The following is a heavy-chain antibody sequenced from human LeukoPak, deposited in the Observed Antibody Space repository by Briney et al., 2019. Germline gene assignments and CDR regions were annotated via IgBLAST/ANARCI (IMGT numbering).Heavy chain of an antibody. D-gene: IGHD6-6*01. V-gene: IGHV5-51*01. Sequence: GESLKISCKASGYKFTNYRIGWVRQMPGKGLERMGIISPGESDTRYSPSFQGQVTISADKSISTAYLQWRSLKASDTAMYYCARHLDIAARPLDYWGQGTLVTVSS. J-gene: IGHJ4*02. CDR2: ISPGESDT. CDR1: GYKFTNYR. CDR3: ARHLDIAARPLDY.